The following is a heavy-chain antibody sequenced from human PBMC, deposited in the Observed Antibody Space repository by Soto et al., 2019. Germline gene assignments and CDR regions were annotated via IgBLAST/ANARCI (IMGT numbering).Heavy chain of an antibody. J-gene: IGHJ6*02. CDR3: ASVLYYGSGSYSPYGMDV. D-gene: IGHD3-10*01. CDR1: GVSFNNNG. V-gene: IGHV1-69*19. CDR2: VSPPFRTS. Sequence: QVQLVQSGAEVKKPGSSVKVSCKTSGVSFNNNGIGWVRQAPGHGLEWMGGVSPPFRTSNYARKFQGRISITADASTGTVNMELSSLTSEDTVQYYCASVLYYGSGSYSPYGMDVWGQGTTVTVSS.